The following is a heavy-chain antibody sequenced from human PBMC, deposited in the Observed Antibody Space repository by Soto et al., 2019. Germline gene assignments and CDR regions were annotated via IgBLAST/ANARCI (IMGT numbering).Heavy chain of an antibody. CDR1: GYTFTGYY. V-gene: IGHV1-2*04. Sequence: ASVKVSCKASGYTFTGYYMHWVRQAPGQGLEGVGWINSNSGGTNYAQKFQGWVTMTRDTSNSTAYMELSRLRSDDTAVYYCARELGYCSGCSCLNRPQYFYYGMDVCGQRTTVTVSS. CDR3: ARELGYCSGCSCLNRPQYFYYGMDV. CDR2: INSNSGGT. J-gene: IGHJ6*02. D-gene: IGHD2-15*01.